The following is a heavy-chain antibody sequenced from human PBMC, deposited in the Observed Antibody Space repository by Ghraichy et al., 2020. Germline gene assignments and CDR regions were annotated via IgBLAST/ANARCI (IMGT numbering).Heavy chain of an antibody. V-gene: IGHV4-59*01. CDR2: FSYSGST. J-gene: IGHJ4*02. CDR1: GGSISSYY. Sequence: SETLSLTCTVSGGSISSYYWSWIWQPPGKGLEWIGYFSYSGSTNYNPSLKSRVTISLDTSKNQFSLKLSSVTAADTAVYYCARDPGEGYFDYWGQGTLVPVSS. CDR3: ARDPGEGYFDY.